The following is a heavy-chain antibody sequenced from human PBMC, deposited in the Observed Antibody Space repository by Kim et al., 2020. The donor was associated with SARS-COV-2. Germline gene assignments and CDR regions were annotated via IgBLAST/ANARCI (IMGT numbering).Heavy chain of an antibody. D-gene: IGHD3-16*01. Sequence: GGSLRLSCAASGFTFSRYAMNWVRQAPGKGLEWLSYISDSSSYIYYEDSVKGRFTISRDNAKNSLYLRMNSLRVEDTAVYYCARVVGQFGFDSWGRGSLVTVSS. CDR1: GFTFSRYA. CDR2: ISDSSSYI. J-gene: IGHJ4*02. CDR3: ARVVGQFGFDS. V-gene: IGHV3-21*01.